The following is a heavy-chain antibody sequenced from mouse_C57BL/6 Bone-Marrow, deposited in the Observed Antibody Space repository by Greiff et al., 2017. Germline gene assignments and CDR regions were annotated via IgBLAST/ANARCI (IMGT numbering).Heavy chain of an antibody. J-gene: IGHJ1*03. CDR3: ARSDYYGSSYWYFDV. D-gene: IGHD1-1*01. Sequence: QVQLQQPGTELVKPGASVKLSCKASGYTFTSYWMHWVKQRPGQGLEWIGNINPSNGGTNYNEKFKSKATLTVDKSSSTAYMQLSSLTSADSAVYYCARSDYYGSSYWYFDVWGTGTTVTVSS. CDR1: GYTFTSYW. V-gene: IGHV1-53*01. CDR2: INPSNGGT.